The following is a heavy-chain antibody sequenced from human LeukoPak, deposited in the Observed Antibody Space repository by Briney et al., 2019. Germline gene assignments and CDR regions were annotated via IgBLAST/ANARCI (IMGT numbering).Heavy chain of an antibody. CDR3: ARGSPNTAMVTYEFDY. CDR2: INPSGGST. Sequence: WASVKVSCKASGYTFTSYYMHWVRQAPGQGLEWMGIINPSGGSTSYAQKFQGRVTMTRDTSTSTVYMELSSLRSEDAAVYYCARGSPNTAMVTYEFDYWGQGTLVTVSS. V-gene: IGHV1-46*01. D-gene: IGHD5-18*01. CDR1: GYTFTSYY. J-gene: IGHJ4*02.